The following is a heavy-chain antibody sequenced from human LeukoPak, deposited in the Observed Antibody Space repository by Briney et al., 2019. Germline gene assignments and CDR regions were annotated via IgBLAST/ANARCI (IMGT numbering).Heavy chain of an antibody. CDR3: ASQARFLEWLLPYFDY. Sequence: SVKVSCKASGGTFGSYAISWVRQAPGQGLEWMGGIIPIFGTANYAQKFQGRVTITADESTSTAYMELSSLRSEDTAVYYCASQARFLEWLLPYFDYWGQGTLVTVSS. J-gene: IGHJ4*02. V-gene: IGHV1-69*13. CDR1: GGTFGSYA. CDR2: IIPIFGTA. D-gene: IGHD3-3*01.